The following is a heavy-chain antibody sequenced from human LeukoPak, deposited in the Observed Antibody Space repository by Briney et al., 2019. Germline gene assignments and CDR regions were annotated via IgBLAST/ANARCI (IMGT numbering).Heavy chain of an antibody. CDR3: ARGRDGYNYGFDY. D-gene: IGHD5-24*01. CDR2: IYYSGST. Sequence: SETLSLTCTVSGGSISSYYWSWIRQPPGKGLEWIGYIYYSGSTNYNPSLKSRVTISVDTSKNQFSLKLSSVTAADTAVYYCARGRDGYNYGFDYWGQGTLVTVSS. J-gene: IGHJ4*02. CDR1: GGSISSYY. V-gene: IGHV4-59*08.